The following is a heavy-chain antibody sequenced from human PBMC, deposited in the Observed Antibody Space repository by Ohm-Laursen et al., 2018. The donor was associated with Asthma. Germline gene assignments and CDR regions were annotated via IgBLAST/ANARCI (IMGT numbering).Heavy chain of an antibody. D-gene: IGHD4-17*01. CDR3: ARATTVRKENDAFDI. Sequence: SLRLSCAASGFSLSTYGMHWVRQAPGKGLEWVAVISYDGSNKYYADSVKGRFTISRDNSKNTLYLQMNSLRAEDTAVYYCARATTVRKENDAFDIWGQGTMVTVSS. CDR1: GFSLSTYG. V-gene: IGHV3-30*03. CDR2: ISYDGSNK. J-gene: IGHJ3*02.